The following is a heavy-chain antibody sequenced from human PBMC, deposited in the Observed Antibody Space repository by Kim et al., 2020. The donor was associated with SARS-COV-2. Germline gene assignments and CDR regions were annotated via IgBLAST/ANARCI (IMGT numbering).Heavy chain of an antibody. V-gene: IGHV3-23*01. J-gene: IGHJ6*02. D-gene: IGHD1-1*01. CDR3: AKDLVPGSDWTGGMDV. CDR1: GFTFSSYA. CDR2: ISGSGGST. Sequence: GGSLRLSCAASGFTFSSYAMSWVRQAPGKGLEWVSAISGSGGSTYYADSVKGRFTISRDNSKNTLYLQMNSLRAEDTAVYYCAKDLVPGSDWTGGMDVWGQGTTVTVSS.